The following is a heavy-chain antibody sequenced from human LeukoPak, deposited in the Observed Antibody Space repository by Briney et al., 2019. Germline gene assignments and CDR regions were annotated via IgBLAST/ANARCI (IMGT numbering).Heavy chain of an antibody. CDR1: GLTFSTYG. J-gene: IGHJ4*02. Sequence: GGSLRLSCAAPGLTFSTYGMNWVRQAPGKGLEWVSYISSSGSTIYYADSVKGRFTISRDNAKNSLYLQMNSLRAEDTAVYYCARQVRDFWSGHRGDYFDYWGQGTLVTVSS. D-gene: IGHD3-3*01. V-gene: IGHV3-48*03. CDR3: ARQVRDFWSGHRGDYFDY. CDR2: ISSSGSTI.